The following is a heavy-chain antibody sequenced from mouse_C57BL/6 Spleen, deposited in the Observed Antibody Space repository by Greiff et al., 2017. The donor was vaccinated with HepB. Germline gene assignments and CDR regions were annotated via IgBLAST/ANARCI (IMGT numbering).Heavy chain of an antibody. D-gene: IGHD3-2*02. V-gene: IGHV1-82*01. CDR2: IYPGDGDT. Sequence: QVQLQQSGPELVKPGASVKISCKASGYAFSSSWMNWVKQRPGKGLEWIGRIYPGDGDTNYNGKFKGKATLTADKSSSTAYMQLSSLTSEDSAVYFCARQLRLPLYAMDYWGQGTSVTVSS. CDR1: GYAFSSSW. J-gene: IGHJ4*01. CDR3: ARQLRLPLYAMDY.